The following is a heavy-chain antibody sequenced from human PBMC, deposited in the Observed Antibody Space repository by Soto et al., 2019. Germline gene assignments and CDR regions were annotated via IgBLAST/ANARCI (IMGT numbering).Heavy chain of an antibody. Sequence: QVRLVQSGAEVKKPGSTVKVSCNASGDLFSRNAFNWVRQAPGQGLAWMGRIIPVFGSTIYEPKFQGRLTTPAGEPTQTADMELTRLTSDDTAMYFCASDRHDFGDYIRDPDWGQGTLVTVSS. CDR2: IIPVFGST. CDR1: GDLFSRNA. J-gene: IGHJ4*02. V-gene: IGHV1-69*01. D-gene: IGHD4-17*01. CDR3: ASDRHDFGDYIRDPD.